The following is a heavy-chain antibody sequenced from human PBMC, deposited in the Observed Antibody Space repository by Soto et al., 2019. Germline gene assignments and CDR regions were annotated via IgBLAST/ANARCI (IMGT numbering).Heavy chain of an antibody. CDR2: IYWNDDK. V-gene: IGHV2-5*01. Sequence: QITLKESGPTLVKPTQTLTLTCTFSGFSLSTSGVGVGWIRQPPGKALEWLALIYWNDDKRYSPSLKSRLTIANDTPKNQVVLTMTNMDPVDTATYYCAHMATRIPFDYWGQGTLVTVSS. CDR3: AHMATRIPFDY. CDR1: GFSLSTSGVG. J-gene: IGHJ4*02. D-gene: IGHD5-12*01.